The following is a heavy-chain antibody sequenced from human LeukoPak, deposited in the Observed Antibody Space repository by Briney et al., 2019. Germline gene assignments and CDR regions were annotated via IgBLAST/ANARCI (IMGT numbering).Heavy chain of an antibody. J-gene: IGHJ4*02. V-gene: IGHV1-69*05. D-gene: IGHD2-21*02. CDR2: IIPIFGTA. CDR1: GGTFSSYA. Sequence: GASVKVSCKASGGTFSSYAISWVRRAPGQGLEWMGRIIPIFGTANYAQKFQGRVTITTDESTSTAYMELSGLRSEDTAVYYCAREGQTATYPYWGQGTPVTVSS. CDR3: AREGQTATYPY.